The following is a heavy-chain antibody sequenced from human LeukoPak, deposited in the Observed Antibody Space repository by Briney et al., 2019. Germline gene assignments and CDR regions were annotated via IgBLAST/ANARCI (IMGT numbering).Heavy chain of an antibody. CDR3: ARSNSFDI. J-gene: IGHJ3*02. V-gene: IGHV3-66*01. CDR2: IYSGGST. Sequence: GGSLRPSCAASGFTFSSYGMSWVRQAPGKGLEWVSVIYSGGSTYYADSLKGRFTISRDNSKNTLYLQMNSLRAEDTAVYYCARSNSFDIWGQGTMVTVSS. CDR1: GFTFSSYG.